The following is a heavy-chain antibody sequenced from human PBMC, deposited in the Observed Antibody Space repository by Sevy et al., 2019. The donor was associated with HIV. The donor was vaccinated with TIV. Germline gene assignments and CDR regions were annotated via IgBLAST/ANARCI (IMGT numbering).Heavy chain of an antibody. V-gene: IGHV5-51*01. CDR1: GYSFTSYW. J-gene: IGHJ5*02. CDR2: IYPGDSDT. D-gene: IGHD2-2*02. CDR3: ARQGVVPAAIQGYNWFDP. Sequence: GESLKISCKGSGYSFTSYWIGWVRQMPGKGLEWMGIIYPGDSDTRYSRSFQGQVTISAAKSISTAYLQWSSLKASDTAMYYCARQGVVPAAIQGYNWFDPWGQGTLVTVSS.